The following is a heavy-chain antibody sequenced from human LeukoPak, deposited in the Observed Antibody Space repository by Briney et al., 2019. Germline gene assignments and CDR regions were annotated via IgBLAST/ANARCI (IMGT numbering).Heavy chain of an antibody. CDR1: GYSFTDYF. CDR2: INPDAGDT. Sequence: ASVKVSCKASGYSFTDYFLYWVRQAPGQGLEWMGRINPDAGDTSYAQTFQGRITMTRDTSISTAYMELSSLKSDDTAVYYCARLSTATRHWLAASDIWGQGTVVTVSS. CDR3: ARLSTATRHWLAASDI. D-gene: IGHD6-19*01. J-gene: IGHJ3*02. V-gene: IGHV1-2*06.